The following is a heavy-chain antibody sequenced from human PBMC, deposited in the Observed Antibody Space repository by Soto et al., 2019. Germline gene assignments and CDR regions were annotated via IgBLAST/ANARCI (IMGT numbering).Heavy chain of an antibody. J-gene: IGHJ4*02. CDR3: ARMNYYDTSGYPFDY. V-gene: IGHV4-59*01. CDR1: GGSISSYY. CDR2: IYFRGTT. D-gene: IGHD3-22*01. Sequence: SQTLSLTYTVSGGSISSYYWSWIRQPPGKGLEWIGYIYFRGTTNYNPSLKSRVTMSADTSKNQFSLKLNSVTAADTAVYYCARMNYYDTSGYPFDYWGQGMMVTVSS.